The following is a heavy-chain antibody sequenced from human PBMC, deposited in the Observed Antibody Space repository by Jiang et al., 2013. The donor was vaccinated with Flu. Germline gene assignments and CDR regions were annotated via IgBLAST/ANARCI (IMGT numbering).Heavy chain of an antibody. Sequence: YWIGWVRQMPGKGLEWMGIIYPGDSDTRYSPSFQGQVTISADKSISTAYLQWSSLKASDTAMYYCARWDYGDYVYAFDIWGQGTMVTISS. D-gene: IGHD4-17*01. CDR3: ARWDYGDYVYAFDI. J-gene: IGHJ3*02. CDR1: YW. V-gene: IGHV5-51*01. CDR2: IYPGDSDT.